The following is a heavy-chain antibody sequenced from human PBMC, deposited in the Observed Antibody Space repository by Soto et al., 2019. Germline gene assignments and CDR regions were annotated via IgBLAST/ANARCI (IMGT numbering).Heavy chain of an antibody. D-gene: IGHD4-17*01. Sequence: ASVKVSCKASGYTFTDYYIHWVRQAPGQGLEWMGWISAYTGNTKYAQNFQGRVTMTTDTSTSTAYMELRSLRSDDTAVYYCARRWTTGEIDYWGQGTLVTVSS. CDR3: ARRWTTGEIDY. J-gene: IGHJ4*02. CDR2: ISAYTGNT. CDR1: GYTFTDYY. V-gene: IGHV1-18*04.